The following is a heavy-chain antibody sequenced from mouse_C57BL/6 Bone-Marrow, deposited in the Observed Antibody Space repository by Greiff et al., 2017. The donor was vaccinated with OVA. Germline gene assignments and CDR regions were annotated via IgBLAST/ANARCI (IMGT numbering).Heavy chain of an antibody. CDR1: GFNIKDDY. Sequence: EVMLVESGAELVRPGASVKLSCTASGFNIKDDYMHWVKQRPEQGLEWIGWIDPENGDTEYASKFQGKATITADTSSNTAYLQLSSLTSEDTAVYYCTTRGSSRWYFDVWGTGTTVTVSS. CDR2: IDPENGDT. V-gene: IGHV14-4*01. CDR3: TTRGSSRWYFDV. J-gene: IGHJ1*03. D-gene: IGHD1-1*01.